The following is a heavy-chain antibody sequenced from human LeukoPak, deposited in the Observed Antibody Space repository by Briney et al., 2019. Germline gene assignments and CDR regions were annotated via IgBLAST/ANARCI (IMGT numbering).Heavy chain of an antibody. V-gene: IGHV3-9*01. CDR1: GFTFDDYA. CDR3: AKDAGTFDGYNDFDY. Sequence: GGSLRLSCAASGFTFDDYAMHWVRQAPGKGLECVSGISWNSGSIGYADSVKGRFTISRDNAKNSPYLQMNSLRAEDTALYYCAKDAGTFDGYNDFDYWGQGALVTVSS. J-gene: IGHJ4*02. CDR2: ISWNSGSI. D-gene: IGHD5-24*01.